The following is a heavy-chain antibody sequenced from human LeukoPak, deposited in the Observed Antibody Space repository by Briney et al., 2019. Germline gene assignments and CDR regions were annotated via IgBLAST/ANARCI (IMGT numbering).Heavy chain of an antibody. J-gene: IGHJ4*02. CDR3: ARLVRYCTTDSCYPFDY. V-gene: IGHV4-39*01. D-gene: IGHD2-2*01. CDR1: GDSISSSSHY. Sequence: SETLSLTCTVSGDSISSSSHYWGWLRQPPGQGLEWIGITYYSGGTYYSPSLKSRVTISTDTSKNHFSLKVNSVTAADTAVYYCARLVRYCTTDSCYPFDYWGQGTLVTVSS. CDR2: TYYSGGT.